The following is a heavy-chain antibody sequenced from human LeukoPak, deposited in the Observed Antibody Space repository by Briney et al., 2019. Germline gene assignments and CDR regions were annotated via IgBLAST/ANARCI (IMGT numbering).Heavy chain of an antibody. CDR3: ARDWDSRNNYFDP. Sequence: ASVKLSCKASGYTFTSYGISWVRQAPGQGLEWMGWTSAHNDDTNYAETLQGRLTMTTDISTSTAYMELTSLRSDDTAFYYCARDWDSRNNYFDPWGQGTLVTVSS. V-gene: IGHV1-18*01. D-gene: IGHD1-26*01. CDR1: GYTFTSYG. J-gene: IGHJ5*02. CDR2: TSAHNDDT.